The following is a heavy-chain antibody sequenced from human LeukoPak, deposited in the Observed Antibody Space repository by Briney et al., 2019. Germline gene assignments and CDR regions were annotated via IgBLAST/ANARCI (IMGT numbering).Heavy chain of an antibody. CDR3: ARGRFSGGSSGDLFVDY. Sequence: SETLSLTCAVYSGSFSGYYWSWIRQPPGKGLEWIGEINHSGSTNYNPSLKSRVTISVDTSKNQFSLKLSSVTAADTAVYYCARGRFSGGSSGDLFVDYWGQGTLVTVSS. V-gene: IGHV4-34*01. CDR2: INHSGST. D-gene: IGHD2-15*01. CDR1: SGSFSGYY. J-gene: IGHJ4*02.